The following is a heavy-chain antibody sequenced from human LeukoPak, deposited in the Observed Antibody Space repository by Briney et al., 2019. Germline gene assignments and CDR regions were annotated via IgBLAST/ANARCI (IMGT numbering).Heavy chain of an antibody. V-gene: IGHV3-72*01. D-gene: IGHD4-17*01. J-gene: IGHJ4*02. CDR1: GFTFSDRY. CDR3: ARDFDYGDGFDY. Sequence: GGSLRLSCAASGFTFSDRYMDWFRQAPGKGLEWVGRTRNKADSYITEYAASVKGRLTISRDNSKNSLYLQMNSLKTEDTAVYYCARDFDYGDGFDYWGQGTLVTVSS. CDR2: TRNKADSYIT.